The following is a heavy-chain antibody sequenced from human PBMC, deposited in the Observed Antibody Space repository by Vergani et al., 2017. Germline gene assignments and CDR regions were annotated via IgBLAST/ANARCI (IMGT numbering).Heavy chain of an antibody. CDR2: ISFNGLTV. Sequence: EVELVDSGGKVVRPGGSLRLSCVASGFRFDQFGLMWVRQSPGKGPEWVAGISFNGLTVGYSEAVEGRFTISRDNSKKSLFLQMSNVRAEDTASYHCARGGLYSFYYFMNVWGNGTTVKVSS. V-gene: IGHV3-20*01. D-gene: IGHD2/OR15-2a*01. CDR1: GFRFDQFG. J-gene: IGHJ6*03. CDR3: ARGGLYSFYYFMNV.